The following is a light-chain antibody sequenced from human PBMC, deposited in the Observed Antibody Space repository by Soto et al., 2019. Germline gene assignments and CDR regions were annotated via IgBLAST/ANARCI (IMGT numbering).Light chain of an antibody. J-gene: IGKJ2*01. V-gene: IGKV3-15*01. Sequence: EIVMTQSPVTQSVSPGERATLSCRASQSVSSNLVWYQQNFGQAPRLLIYGASTRATGIPARFSGSGSGTEFTLTISSLPSEDFAVYFCQQYNNWPYTFGQGTKLEIK. CDR2: GAS. CDR3: QQYNNWPYT. CDR1: QSVSSN.